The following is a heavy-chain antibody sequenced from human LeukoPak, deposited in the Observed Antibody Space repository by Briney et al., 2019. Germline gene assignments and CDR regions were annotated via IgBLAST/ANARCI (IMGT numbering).Heavy chain of an antibody. CDR1: GFTFSSYA. D-gene: IGHD3-3*01. Sequence: GGSLRLSCAASGFTFSSYAMSWVRQAPGKGLEWVANIKQDGSEKYYVDSVKGRFTISRDNAKNSLYLQMNSLRAEDTAVYYCAREGGWAYDFWSGYYIDYWGQGTLVTVSS. CDR2: IKQDGSEK. V-gene: IGHV3-7*01. J-gene: IGHJ4*02. CDR3: AREGGWAYDFWSGYYIDY.